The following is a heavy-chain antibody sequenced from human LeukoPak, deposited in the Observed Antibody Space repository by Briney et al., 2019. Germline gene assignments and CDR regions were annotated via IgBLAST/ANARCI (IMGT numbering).Heavy chain of an antibody. V-gene: IGHV3-23*01. CDR2: ISGSGGST. D-gene: IGHD6-13*01. Sequence: GGSLRLSCAASGFTFSSYGMSWVRQAPGKGLEWVSAISGSGGSTYYADSVKGRFTISRDNSKNTLYLQMNSLRAEDTAVYYCAKVEQQLVRGGSSWFDPWGQGTPVTVSS. J-gene: IGHJ5*02. CDR3: AKVEQQLVRGGSSWFDP. CDR1: GFTFSSYG.